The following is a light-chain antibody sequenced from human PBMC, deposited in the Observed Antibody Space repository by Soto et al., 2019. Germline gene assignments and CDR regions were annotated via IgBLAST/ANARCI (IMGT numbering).Light chain of an antibody. Sequence: DIQMTQSPSSLSASVGDRVTITCQAGHHINNYLNWFQQKPGKAPNLLIYDASKLQTGVPSRFSGRESGTDFTSTISSLQPEDIATYYYQQYDALPFTFGPGTKVDIK. CDR2: DAS. CDR1: HHINNY. V-gene: IGKV1-33*01. CDR3: QQYDALPFT. J-gene: IGKJ3*01.